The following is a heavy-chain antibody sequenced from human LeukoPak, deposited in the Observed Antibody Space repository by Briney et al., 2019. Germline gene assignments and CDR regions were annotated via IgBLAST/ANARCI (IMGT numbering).Heavy chain of an antibody. CDR3: ARGALEWLLSYYYYYYMDV. CDR1: GYTFTRYD. J-gene: IGHJ6*03. Sequence: VAAVKVSRKTSGYTFTRYDINWVRQAPGQGLECRGWMNPNGGNTGSAQKFQGRVTGTRNTSISTAYMELSSLRSEDTAVYYCARGALEWLLSYYYYYYMDVWGKGTTVTVSS. D-gene: IGHD3-3*01. V-gene: IGHV1-8*03. CDR2: MNPNGGNT.